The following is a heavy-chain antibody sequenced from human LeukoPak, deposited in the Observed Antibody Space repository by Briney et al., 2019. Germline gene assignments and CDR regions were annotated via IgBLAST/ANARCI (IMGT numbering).Heavy chain of an antibody. CDR1: GNYW. J-gene: IGHJ4*02. D-gene: IGHD2/OR15-2a*01. CDR2: INSDGSWT. V-gene: IGHV3-74*01. CDR3: VSFYETY. Sequence: GGSLRLSCAASGNYWMHWVRQVPGKGLVWVSHINSDGSWTSYADSVKGRFTISKDNAKNTVYLQMNSLRAEDTAAYYCVSFYETYWGWGTLVTVSS.